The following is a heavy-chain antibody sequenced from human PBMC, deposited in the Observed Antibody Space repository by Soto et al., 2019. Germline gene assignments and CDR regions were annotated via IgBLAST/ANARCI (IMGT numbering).Heavy chain of an antibody. Sequence: SETLSLTCAVSSGSISSSNWWSWVRQPPGKGLEWIGEIYHSGSTNYNPSLKSRVTISVDKSKNQFSLKLSSVTAADTAVYYCARAGWDCSSTSCRKSQKYAFDIWGQGTMVTVSS. J-gene: IGHJ3*02. CDR3: ARAGWDCSSTSCRKSQKYAFDI. CDR2: IYHSGST. V-gene: IGHV4-4*02. CDR1: SGSISSSNW. D-gene: IGHD2-2*01.